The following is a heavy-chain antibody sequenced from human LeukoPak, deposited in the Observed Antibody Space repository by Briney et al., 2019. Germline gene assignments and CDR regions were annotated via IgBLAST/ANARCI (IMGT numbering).Heavy chain of an antibody. V-gene: IGHV4-31*03. Sequence: SQTLSLTCTVSGGSLSSGGYYWSWIRQHPGTGLEWIGYIYYSGSTYYNPSLKSRVTISVDTSKNQFSLKLSSVTAADTAVYYCARVNFPNYYDSSGYYYYFDYWGQGTLVTVSS. CDR3: ARVNFPNYYDSSGYYYYFDY. J-gene: IGHJ4*02. D-gene: IGHD3-22*01. CDR1: GGSLSSGGYY. CDR2: IYYSGST.